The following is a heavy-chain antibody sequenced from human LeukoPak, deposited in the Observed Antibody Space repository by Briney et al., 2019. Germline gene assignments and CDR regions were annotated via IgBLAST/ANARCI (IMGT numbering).Heavy chain of an antibody. D-gene: IGHD3-22*01. J-gene: IGHJ4*02. CDR3: AREETVYYDSSGYYPFCFDY. V-gene: IGHV1-46*01. CDR2: INPSGGST. Sequence: GASVKVSCKASGYTFTSYYMHWVRQAPGQGLEWMGIINPSGGSTSYAQKFQGRVTMTRDTSTSTVYMELSSLRSEDTAVYYCAREETVYYDSSGYYPFCFDYWGQGTLVTVSS. CDR1: GYTFTSYY.